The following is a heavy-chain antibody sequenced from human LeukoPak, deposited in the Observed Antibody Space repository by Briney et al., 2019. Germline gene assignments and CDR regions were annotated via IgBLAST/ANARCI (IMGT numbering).Heavy chain of an antibody. Sequence: GGSLRLPCAASGFTFSNAWMHWVRQAPAEGLEWVGRIKSKTDGGTTDYAAPVKGRFTISRDDSKSTVYLQMNSLKTEDTAVYYCTMYFNPQWLASGENFDYWGQGTLVTVSS. CDR3: TMYFNPQWLASGENFDY. V-gene: IGHV3-15*01. D-gene: IGHD6-19*01. CDR2: IKSKTDGGTT. CDR1: GFTFSNAW. J-gene: IGHJ4*02.